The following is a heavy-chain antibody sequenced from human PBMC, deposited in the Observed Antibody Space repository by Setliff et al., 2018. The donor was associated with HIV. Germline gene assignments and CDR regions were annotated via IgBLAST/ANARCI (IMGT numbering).Heavy chain of an antibody. CDR1: GGSLSRTSYY. D-gene: IGHD1-1*01. V-gene: IGHV4-39*07. Sequence: SETLSLTCTVSGGSLSRTSYYWGRIRQPPGKGLEWLGTIYFTGSAYYNPSLKSRLIISLDMSNNRFSLNLASVTTADTAVYYCARSNLEPTSRLFDPWGPGTLVTVSS. CDR2: IYFTGSA. CDR3: ARSNLEPTSRLFDP. J-gene: IGHJ5*02.